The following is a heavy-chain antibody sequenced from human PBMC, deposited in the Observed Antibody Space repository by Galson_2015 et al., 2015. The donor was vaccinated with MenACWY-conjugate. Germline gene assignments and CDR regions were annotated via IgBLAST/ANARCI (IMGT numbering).Heavy chain of an antibody. CDR2: ISYDGSNE. D-gene: IGHD3-16*01. V-gene: IGHV3-30*03. CDR3: ARLPRGINLILEGS. Sequence: SLRLSCAASGFTFRRFGMHWVRQAPGKGLEWMAVISYDGSNESYADSVKGRFTISRDNSKNTLYLQMNSLRADDTAVYYCARLPRGINLILEGSWGQGILVTVSS. J-gene: IGHJ5*02. CDR1: GFTFRRFG.